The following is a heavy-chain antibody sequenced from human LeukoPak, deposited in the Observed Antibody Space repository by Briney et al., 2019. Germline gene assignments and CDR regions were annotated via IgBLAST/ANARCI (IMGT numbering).Heavy chain of an antibody. CDR1: GYTFTGYN. Sequence: ASVKVSCKASGYTFTGYNMHWVRQAPGQGLEWMGRINPNSGGTNYAQKFQVRVTMTRDTSISTAYMELSRLRSDDTAVYYCARDEDYCSGGSCCVSYYYYMDVWGKGTTVTVSS. CDR2: INPNSGGT. CDR3: ARDEDYCSGGSCCVSYYYYMDV. J-gene: IGHJ6*03. V-gene: IGHV1-2*06. D-gene: IGHD2-15*01.